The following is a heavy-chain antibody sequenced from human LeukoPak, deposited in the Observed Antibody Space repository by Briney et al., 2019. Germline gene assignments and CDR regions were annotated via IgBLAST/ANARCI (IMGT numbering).Heavy chain of an antibody. CDR3: ARDRYFDWSGH. D-gene: IGHD3-9*01. J-gene: IGHJ5*02. CDR1: GFTFSSYS. Sequence: GGSLRLSCAASGFTFSSYSMNWVRQAPGKGLEWVSSISSSSGYIYYADSVKGRFTISRDNAKNSLYLQMNSLRAEDTAVYYCARDRYFDWSGHWGQGTLVTVSS. V-gene: IGHV3-21*01. CDR2: ISSSSGYI.